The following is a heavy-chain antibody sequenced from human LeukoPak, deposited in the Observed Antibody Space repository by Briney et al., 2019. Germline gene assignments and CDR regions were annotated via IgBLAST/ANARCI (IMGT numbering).Heavy chain of an antibody. Sequence: GGSLRLSCAASGFIVSGDFMSWVRQAPGRGLEWVSVIYSDGSTYYADSVKGRFTISRDNSKNTLDLQMTGLRAEDTAVYYCARERGRGRDSPWFDYWGQGTLVTVSS. CDR3: ARERGRGRDSPWFDY. D-gene: IGHD1-26*01. CDR1: GFIVSGDF. J-gene: IGHJ4*02. CDR2: IYSDGST. V-gene: IGHV3-53*01.